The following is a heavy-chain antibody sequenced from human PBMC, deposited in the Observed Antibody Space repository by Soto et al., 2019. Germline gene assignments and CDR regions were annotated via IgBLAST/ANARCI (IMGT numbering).Heavy chain of an antibody. CDR3: AMGLYCSGGSCYGWFDP. CDR2: IIPIFGTA. V-gene: IGHV1-69*01. J-gene: IGHJ5*02. Sequence: QVQLVQSGAEVKKPGSSVKVSCKASGGTFSSYAISWVRQAPGPGLEWMGGIIPIFGTANYAQKFQGRVTITADESTSTAYMELSSLRSEDTAVYYCAMGLYCSGGSCYGWFDPWGQGTLVTVSS. CDR1: GGTFSSYA. D-gene: IGHD2-15*01.